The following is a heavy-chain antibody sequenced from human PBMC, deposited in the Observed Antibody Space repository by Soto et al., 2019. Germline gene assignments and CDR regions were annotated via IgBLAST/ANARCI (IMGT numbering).Heavy chain of an antibody. V-gene: IGHV3-64D*08. Sequence: GGSLRLSCSASGFTFSNYAMHWVRQAPGKGPEYVSAISNNGDHTYYADSVKGRFTVARDNSKNTLYLQMSSLRADDTAVYYCVKKWSFNSGSDYWGQGTQVTVSS. D-gene: IGHD5-12*01. CDR2: ISNNGDHT. CDR1: GFTFSNYA. CDR3: VKKWSFNSGSDY. J-gene: IGHJ4*02.